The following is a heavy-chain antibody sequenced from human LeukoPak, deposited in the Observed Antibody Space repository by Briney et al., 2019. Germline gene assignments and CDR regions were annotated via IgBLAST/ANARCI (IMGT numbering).Heavy chain of an antibody. V-gene: IGHV4-39*01. CDR1: GASISSSSYY. CDR2: IHHSGST. Sequence: SETLSLTCTVSGASISSSSYYWGWIRQPPGKGPEWIGSIHHSGSTYYNPSLTSRVTISVDTSKNQFFLKLNSVTAADTAVYYCARQAERTLGPQDDYWGQGTLVTVSS. D-gene: IGHD1-1*01. CDR3: ARQAERTLGPQDDY. J-gene: IGHJ4*02.